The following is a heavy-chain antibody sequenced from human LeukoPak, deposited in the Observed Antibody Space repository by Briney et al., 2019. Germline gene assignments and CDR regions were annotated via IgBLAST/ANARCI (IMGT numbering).Heavy chain of an antibody. CDR3: AREAQDYGGNRYFDY. Sequence: ASVKVSCKASRYTFTSYYMHWVRQAPGQGLEWMGIINPSGGSTSYAQKFQGRVTMTRDTSTSTVYMELSSLRSEDTAVYYCAREAQDYGGNRYFDYWGQGTLVTVSS. CDR1: RYTFTSYY. J-gene: IGHJ4*02. V-gene: IGHV1-46*01. CDR2: INPSGGST. D-gene: IGHD4-23*01.